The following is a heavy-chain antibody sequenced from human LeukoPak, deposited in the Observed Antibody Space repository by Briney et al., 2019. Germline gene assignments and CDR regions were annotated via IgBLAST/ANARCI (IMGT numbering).Heavy chain of an antibody. V-gene: IGHV3-30*19. D-gene: IGHD6-25*01. J-gene: IGHJ3*02. CDR1: GFTFSNYG. CDR2: ISYDGSNK. Sequence: GGSLRLSCAASGFTFSNYGMHWVRQAPGKGLEWVAVISYDGSNKYYADSVKGRFTISRDNSKNTLYLQMNSLRAEDTAVYYCARDSSGGGAFDIWGQGTMVTVSS. CDR3: ARDSSGGGAFDI.